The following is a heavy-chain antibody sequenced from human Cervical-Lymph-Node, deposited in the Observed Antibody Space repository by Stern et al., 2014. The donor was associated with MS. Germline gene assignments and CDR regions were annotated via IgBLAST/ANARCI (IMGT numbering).Heavy chain of an antibody. V-gene: IGHV1-69*09. CDR1: GDTFNSYS. Sequence: VQLVQSGAEVKKPVSSVKVSCKASGDTFNSYSINWVRQAPGQRLEWMGRIIPVLGRPKYGQKFQGRVTISADKSTSTVNMEVSSLRSEDTAVYYCARDDPDRTANYYAMDVWGQGTTVIVSS. CDR2: IIPVLGRP. D-gene: IGHD1-14*01. J-gene: IGHJ6*02. CDR3: ARDDPDRTANYYAMDV.